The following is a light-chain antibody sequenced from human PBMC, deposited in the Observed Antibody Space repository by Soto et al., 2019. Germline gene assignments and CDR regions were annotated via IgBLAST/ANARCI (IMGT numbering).Light chain of an antibody. V-gene: IGKV3-20*01. CDR1: QSVSNSY. CDR2: GVS. Sequence: EIVLTQSPGTLSLSPGERATLSCRASQSVSNSYLAWYQQKPGQAPRLLIYGVSSRATGIPDRFSSSGSGTDFTLTISRLEPEDFAVYYCHQYGSSPYTFGQGTKLEI. CDR3: HQYGSSPYT. J-gene: IGKJ2*01.